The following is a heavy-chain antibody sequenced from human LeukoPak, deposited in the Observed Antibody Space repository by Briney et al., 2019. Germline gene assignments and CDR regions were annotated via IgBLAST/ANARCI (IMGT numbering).Heavy chain of an antibody. J-gene: IGHJ5*02. CDR1: GYTFTGYY. Sequence: ATVKVSCKASGYTFTGYYMHWVRQAPGQGLEWMGWINPNSGGTNYAQKFQGRVTMTRDTSISTAYMELSRLRSDDTAVYYCAREGAQRGFFVLYNWFDPWGQGTLVTVSS. D-gene: IGHD1-26*01. CDR2: INPNSGGT. CDR3: AREGAQRGFFVLYNWFDP. V-gene: IGHV1-2*02.